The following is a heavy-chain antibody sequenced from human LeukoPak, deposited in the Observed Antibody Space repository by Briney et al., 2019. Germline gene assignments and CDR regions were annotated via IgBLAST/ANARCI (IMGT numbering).Heavy chain of an antibody. J-gene: IGHJ4*02. CDR1: GYTFTGYY. CDR3: ARLASGSYYVFDY. Sequence: ASVKVSCKASGYTFTGYYMHWVRQAPGQGLEWMGWINPNSGGTKYAQKFQGRVTITRDTSISTAYMELSRLRSDDTAVYYCARLASGSYYVFDYWGQGTLVTVSS. D-gene: IGHD1-26*01. V-gene: IGHV1-2*02. CDR2: INPNSGGT.